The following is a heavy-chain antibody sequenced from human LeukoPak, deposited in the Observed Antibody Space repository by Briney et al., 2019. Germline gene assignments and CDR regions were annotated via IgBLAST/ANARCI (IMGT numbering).Heavy chain of an antibody. V-gene: IGHV4-39*07. CDR3: ARISSSNWYNERGAFDV. J-gene: IGHJ3*01. Sequence: SETLSLTCTVSGGSISSSSYYWGWIRQPPGKGLEWIGSIYYTGSTSYNPSLKSRLTISVDTSKNQFSLKLRSVTAADTAVYYCARISSSNWYNERGAFDVWGQGTMVTVSS. D-gene: IGHD6-13*01. CDR1: GGSISSSSYY. CDR2: IYYTGST.